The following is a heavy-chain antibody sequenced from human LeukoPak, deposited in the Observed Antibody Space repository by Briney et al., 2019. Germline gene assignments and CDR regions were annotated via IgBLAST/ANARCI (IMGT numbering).Heavy chain of an antibody. V-gene: IGHV3-30*18. CDR2: ISYDGSNK. CDR3: AKDAVGYSSSGGPFDP. Sequence: GGSLRLSCAASGFTFSSYAMHWVRQAPGKGLEWVAVISYDGSNKYYADSVKGRFTISRDNSKNTLYLQVNSLRAEDTAVYYCAKDAVGYSSSGGPFDPWGQGTLVTVSS. J-gene: IGHJ5*02. D-gene: IGHD6-13*01. CDR1: GFTFSSYA.